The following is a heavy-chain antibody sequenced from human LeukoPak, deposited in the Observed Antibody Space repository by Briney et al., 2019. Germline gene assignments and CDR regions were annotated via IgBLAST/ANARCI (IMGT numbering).Heavy chain of an antibody. V-gene: IGHV4-59*01. J-gene: IGHJ4*02. D-gene: IGHD3-3*01. CDR3: ARFNYDFWSGYLDY. CDR2: IYYSGST. CDR1: GGSISSYY. Sequence: PSETLSLTCTVSGGSISSYYWSWIRQPPGKGLEWIGYIYYSGSTNYNPSLKSRVTISVDTSKNQFSLKLSSVTAADTAVYYCARFNYDFWSGYLDYWGQGTLVTVSS.